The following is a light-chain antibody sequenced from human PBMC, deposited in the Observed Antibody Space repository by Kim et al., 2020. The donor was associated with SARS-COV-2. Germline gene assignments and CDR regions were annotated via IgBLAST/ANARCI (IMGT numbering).Light chain of an antibody. J-gene: IGKJ3*01. Sequence: DIQMTQSPSSLSASVGDRVTITCRASQSISTYLNWYQQKPGKAPNLLIYSTSSLQSGVPSRFSGSGSGTDFTLTISSLQPEDFATYYCHQTHTTPFTFGPGTKVDIK. CDR2: STS. CDR1: QSISTY. CDR3: HQTHTTPFT. V-gene: IGKV1-39*01.